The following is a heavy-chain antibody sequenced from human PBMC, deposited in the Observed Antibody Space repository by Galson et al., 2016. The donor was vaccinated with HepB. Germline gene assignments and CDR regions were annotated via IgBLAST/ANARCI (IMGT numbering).Heavy chain of an antibody. CDR3: ARVPDYSPTFFDY. CDR1: AFNIRKNY. Sequence: SLRLSCAASAFNIRKNYMSWVRQAPGQGLEWVSTIYSDTSTYYADSVKGRFTISRDNSKNTLYLQRNSLRAEDTAIYYCARVPDYSPTFFDYWGQGTLVTVSS. CDR2: IYSDTST. D-gene: IGHD3-9*01. V-gene: IGHV3-53*01. J-gene: IGHJ4*02.